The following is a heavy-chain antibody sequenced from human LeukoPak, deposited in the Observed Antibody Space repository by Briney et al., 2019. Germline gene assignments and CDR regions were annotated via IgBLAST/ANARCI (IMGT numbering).Heavy chain of an antibody. J-gene: IGHJ4*02. CDR2: INHSGST. Sequence: PSETLSLTCAVYGGSFSGYYWSWIRQPPGKGLEWMGEINHSGSTNYNPSLKSRVTISVDTSKNQFSLKLSSVTAADTAVYYCATSATRAAAGSFDYWGQGTLVTVSS. V-gene: IGHV4-34*01. D-gene: IGHD6-13*01. CDR1: GGSFSGYY. CDR3: ATSATRAAAGSFDY.